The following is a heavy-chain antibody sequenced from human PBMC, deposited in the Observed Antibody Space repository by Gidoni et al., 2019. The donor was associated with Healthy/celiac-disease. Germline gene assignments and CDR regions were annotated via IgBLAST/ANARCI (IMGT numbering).Heavy chain of an antibody. CDR3: AGGTVTTGADY. CDR1: GGSFSGYY. J-gene: IGHJ4*02. V-gene: IGHV4-34*01. D-gene: IGHD4-4*01. CDR2: INHSGSP. Sequence: QVQLQQWGPGLLKPSETLSLTCAVYGGSFSGYYWSWIRQPPGKGLEWIGEINHSGSPNYNPSLKSRVTISVDTSKNQFSLKLSSVTAADTAVYYCAGGTVTTGADYWGQGTLVTVSS.